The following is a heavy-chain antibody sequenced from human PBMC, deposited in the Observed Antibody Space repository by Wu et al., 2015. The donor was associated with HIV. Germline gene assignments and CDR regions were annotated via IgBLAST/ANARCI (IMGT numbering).Heavy chain of an antibody. J-gene: IGHJ6*02. CDR3: ARDIVTPGHYYDSSGYYYGYYYYGMDV. Sequence: QVQLVQSGTEVKKPGASVKVSCKVSGYTFTSYDINWVRQATGQGLEWMGWISAYNGNTNYAQKLQGRVTMTTDTSTSTAYMELRSLRSDDTAVYYCARDIVTPGHYYDSSGYYYGYYYYGMDVWGQGTTVTVSS. V-gene: IGHV1-18*01. D-gene: IGHD3-22*01. CDR1: GYTFTSYD. CDR2: ISAYNGNT.